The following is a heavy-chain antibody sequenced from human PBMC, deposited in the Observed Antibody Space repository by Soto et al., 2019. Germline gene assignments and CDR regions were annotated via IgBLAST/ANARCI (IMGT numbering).Heavy chain of an antibody. CDR2: ISGSGGST. V-gene: IGHV3-23*01. D-gene: IGHD3-22*01. CDR1: GFTFSSYA. CDR3: AKGPRENHYYYDSSGYYEVDY. Sequence: GGSLRLSCAASGFTFSSYAMSWVRQAPGKGLEWVSAISGSGGSTYYADSVKGRFTISRDNSKNTLYLQMNSLRAEDTAVYYCAKGPRENHYYYDSSGYYEVDYWGQGTLVTVSS. J-gene: IGHJ4*02.